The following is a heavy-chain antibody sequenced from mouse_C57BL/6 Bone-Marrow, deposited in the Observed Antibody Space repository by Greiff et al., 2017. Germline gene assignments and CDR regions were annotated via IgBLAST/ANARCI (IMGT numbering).Heavy chain of an antibody. D-gene: IGHD2-2*01. CDR3: ARGEIYYGYDGGVFDY. CDR1: GYTFTDYY. CDR2: IYPGSGNT. J-gene: IGHJ2*01. V-gene: IGHV1-76*01. Sequence: QVQLKESGAELVRPGASVKLSCKASGYTFTDYYINWVKQRPGQGLEWIARIYPGSGNTYYNEKFKGKATLTAEKSSSTAYMQLSSLTSEDSAVYFCARGEIYYGYDGGVFDYWGQGTTLTVSS.